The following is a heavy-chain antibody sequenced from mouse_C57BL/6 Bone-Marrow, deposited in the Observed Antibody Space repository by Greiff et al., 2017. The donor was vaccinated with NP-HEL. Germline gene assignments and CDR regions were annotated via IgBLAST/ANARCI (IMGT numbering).Heavy chain of an antibody. CDR2: IDPETGDT. Sequence: EVQLQQSGAELVRPGASVKLSCTASGFNIKDDYMHWVKQRPEQGLEWIGWIDPETGDTEYASKFQGKATITADTSSNTAYLQLSSLTSEDTAVYYCTSLYRDDFDYWGQGTTLTVSS. CDR1: GFNIKDDY. D-gene: IGHD1-3*01. CDR3: TSLYRDDFDY. J-gene: IGHJ2*01. V-gene: IGHV14-4*01.